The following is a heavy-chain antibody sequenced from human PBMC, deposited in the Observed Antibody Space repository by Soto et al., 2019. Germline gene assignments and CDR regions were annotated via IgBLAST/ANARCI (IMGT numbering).Heavy chain of an antibody. CDR2: IYYSGST. CDR3: ARRYGYYFDY. D-gene: IGHD4-17*01. V-gene: IGHV4-59*08. Sequence: QVQLQESGPGLVKPSETLSLTCTVSGGSISSYYWSWIRQPPGKGLEWIGYIYYSGSTNYNPSLKSRCTISVDTSKNQLSLKLSSVTAADTAVYYCARRYGYYFDYWGQGTLVTVSS. J-gene: IGHJ4*02. CDR1: GGSISSYY.